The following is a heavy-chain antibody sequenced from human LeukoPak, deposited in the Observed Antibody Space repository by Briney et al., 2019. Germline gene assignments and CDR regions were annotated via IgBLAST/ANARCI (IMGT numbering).Heavy chain of an antibody. V-gene: IGHV4-59*01. D-gene: IGHD6-6*01. J-gene: IGHJ5*02. CDR2: IYDSGTT. Sequence: SETLSLTCTVSGGSISSYYWSWIRQPPGKGLEWIGYIYDSGTTNYNPSLKSRVTVSVDTSKNQFSLKLSSVTAADTAVYYCAREVGQLDNWFDPWGQGTLVTVSS. CDR3: AREVGQLDNWFDP. CDR1: GGSISSYY.